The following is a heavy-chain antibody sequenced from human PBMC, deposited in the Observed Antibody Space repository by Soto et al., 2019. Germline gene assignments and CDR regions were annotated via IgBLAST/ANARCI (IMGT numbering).Heavy chain of an antibody. Sequence: SVKVSCKASGGTFSSYAISWVRQAPGQGLDWMGGIIPIFGTANYAQKFQGRVTITADESTSTAYMELSSLRSEDTAVYYCARGLRGDDFWSGYYLRPGNWLDPWGQGTLVTVSS. D-gene: IGHD3-3*01. CDR3: ARGLRGDDFWSGYYLRPGNWLDP. V-gene: IGHV1-69*13. J-gene: IGHJ5*02. CDR2: IIPIFGTA. CDR1: GGTFSSYA.